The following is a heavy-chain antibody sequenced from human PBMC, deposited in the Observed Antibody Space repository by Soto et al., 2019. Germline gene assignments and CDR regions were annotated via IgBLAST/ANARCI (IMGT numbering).Heavy chain of an antibody. J-gene: IGHJ4*02. D-gene: IGHD2-2*01. Sequence: GASVKVSCKASGYTFTSYGISWVRQAPGQGLEWMGWISAYNGNTNYAQKLQGRVTMTTDTSTSTAYMELRSLRSDDTAVYYCARAYCSSTSCYEYFDYWGQGTLVTVSS. CDR3: ARAYCSSTSCYEYFDY. CDR2: ISAYNGNT. V-gene: IGHV1-18*01. CDR1: GYTFTSYG.